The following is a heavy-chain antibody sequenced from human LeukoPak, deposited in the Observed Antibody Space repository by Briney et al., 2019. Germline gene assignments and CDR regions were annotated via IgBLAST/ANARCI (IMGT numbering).Heavy chain of an antibody. CDR1: GFTLSNTW. CDR3: TTWGPYCSRTSCYTNYFDY. Sequence: GGSLRLSCAAPGFTLSNTWMNWVRQAPGKGLEWAGRIKSKTDGGTTDYAAHVKGRFTISRDESKNTLYLQMHSLKTEDTAVYYCTTWGPYCSRTSCYTNYFDYWGQGTLVTVSS. V-gene: IGHV3-15*01. D-gene: IGHD2-2*01. J-gene: IGHJ4*02. CDR2: IKSKTDGGTT.